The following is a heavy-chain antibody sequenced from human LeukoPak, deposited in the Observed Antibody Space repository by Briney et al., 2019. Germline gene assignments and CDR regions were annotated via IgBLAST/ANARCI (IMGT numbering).Heavy chain of an antibody. V-gene: IGHV3-48*04. CDR2: ISSSSSTI. CDR1: GFTFSSYS. CDR3: ARTYYYDSSGPFI. D-gene: IGHD3-22*01. J-gene: IGHJ3*02. Sequence: GGSLRLSCAASGFTFSSYSMNWVRQAPGKGLEWVSYISSSSSTIYYADSVKGRFTISRDNAKNSLYLQMNSLRAEDTAVYYCARTYYYDSSGPFIWGQGTMVTVPS.